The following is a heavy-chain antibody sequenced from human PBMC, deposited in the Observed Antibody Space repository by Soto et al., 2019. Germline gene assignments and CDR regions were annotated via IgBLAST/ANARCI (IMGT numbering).Heavy chain of an antibody. V-gene: IGHV4-59*12. J-gene: IGHJ3*02. CDR3: ARGYSSVWGSYRYTQSEAFDI. CDR2: IYYSGST. CDR1: GGSISSYY. D-gene: IGHD3-16*02. Sequence: SETLSLTCTVSGGSISSYYWSWIRQPPGEGLERNGDIYYSGSTKNKPSLKSRNTITINTSKKQYSLKKSTVTAADSAVYYCARGYSSVWGSYRYTQSEAFDIWGQGTMVTVSS.